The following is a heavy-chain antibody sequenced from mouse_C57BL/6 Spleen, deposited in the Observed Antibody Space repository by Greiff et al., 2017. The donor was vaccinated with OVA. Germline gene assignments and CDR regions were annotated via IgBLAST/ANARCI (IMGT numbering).Heavy chain of an antibody. CDR1: GYAFSSYW. CDR2: IYPGDGDT. D-gene: IGHD2-4*01. CDR3: ARWGDYDRAY. V-gene: IGHV1-80*01. J-gene: IGHJ3*01. Sequence: LEESGAELVKPGASVKISCKASGYAFSSYWMNWVKQRPGQGLEWIGQIYPGDGDTNYNGKFKGKATLTADKSSSTAYMQLSSLTSEDSAVYFCARWGDYDRAYWGQGTLVTVSA.